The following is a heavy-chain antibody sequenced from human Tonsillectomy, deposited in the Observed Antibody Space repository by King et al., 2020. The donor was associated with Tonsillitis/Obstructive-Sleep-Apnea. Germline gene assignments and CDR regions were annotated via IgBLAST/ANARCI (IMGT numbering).Heavy chain of an antibody. D-gene: IGHD3-3*02. CDR2: IWYDSINK. V-gene: IGHV3-33*06. CDR1: GFNFNDYG. J-gene: IGHJ4*02. CDR3: AKSEGHFAEPIDF. Sequence: VQLVESGGGVVQPGRSLRLSCASSGFNFNDYGMHWVRQAPGKGLVWVAVIWYDSINKEYAASVKGRCTLSRDNSKNTVKLQIDNLRAEETAVYYCAKSEGHFAEPIDFWGQGTLVTVSS.